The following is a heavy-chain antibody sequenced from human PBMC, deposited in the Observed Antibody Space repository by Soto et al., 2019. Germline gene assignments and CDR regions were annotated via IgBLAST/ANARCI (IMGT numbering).Heavy chain of an antibody. CDR3: ARARFTSWRPLYYALVV. J-gene: IGHJ6*04. D-gene: IGHD3-10*01. V-gene: IGHV4-34*01. CDR1: SGTVSAYY. CDR2: INHSGST. Sequence: SETLSLTGAVYSGTVSAYYWTWIRQPPGKGLEWIGEINHSGSTDYNPALKSRVTMSVDTSKNQFSLRVTSVTAADTAVYYCARARFTSWRPLYYALVVWAKGSPV.